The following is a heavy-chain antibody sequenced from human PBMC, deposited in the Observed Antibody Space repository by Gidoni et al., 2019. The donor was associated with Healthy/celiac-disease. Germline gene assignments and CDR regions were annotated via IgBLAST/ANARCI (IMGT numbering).Heavy chain of an antibody. CDR1: GFTFSSYA. V-gene: IGHV3-23*01. CDR3: AKDLGAGTNNWFDP. Sequence: EVQLLESGGGLVQPGGSLRLSCAPYGFTFSSYAMSWVRQAPGKGLEWVSAISGSGGSTYYADSVKGRFTISRDNSKNTLYLQMNSLRAEDTAVYYCAKDLGAGTNNWFDPWGQGTLVTVSS. CDR2: ISGSGGST. D-gene: IGHD1-7*01. J-gene: IGHJ5*02.